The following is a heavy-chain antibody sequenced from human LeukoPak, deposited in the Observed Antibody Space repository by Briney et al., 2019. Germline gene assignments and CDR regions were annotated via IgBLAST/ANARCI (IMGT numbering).Heavy chain of an antibody. Sequence: SETLSLTCTVSGGSISSSSYYWGWIRQPPGKGLEWIGSIYTSGSTNYNPSLKSRVTMSVDTSKNQFSLKLSSVTAADTAVYYCAREGLAAAGTHYYYYMDVWGKGTTVTISS. CDR1: GGSISSSSYY. D-gene: IGHD6-13*01. V-gene: IGHV4-39*07. J-gene: IGHJ6*03. CDR2: IYTSGST. CDR3: AREGLAAAGTHYYYYMDV.